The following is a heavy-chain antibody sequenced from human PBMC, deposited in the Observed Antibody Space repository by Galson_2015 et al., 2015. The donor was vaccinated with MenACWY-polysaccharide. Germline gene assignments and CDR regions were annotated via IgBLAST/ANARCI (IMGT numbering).Heavy chain of an antibody. Sequence: ETLSLTCAVSGGSISNSYSYWGWIRQPPGKELEWIGSMYYSGATYYNPSLKSRVTISVDTSKNQFSLRLTSVTAADTAMYYCARGTENFRRLLEEPWGQGTLVTVSS. V-gene: IGHV4-39*07. D-gene: IGHD3-3*01. J-gene: IGHJ4*02. CDR3: ARGTENFRRLLEEP. CDR1: GGSISNSYSY. CDR2: MYYSGAT.